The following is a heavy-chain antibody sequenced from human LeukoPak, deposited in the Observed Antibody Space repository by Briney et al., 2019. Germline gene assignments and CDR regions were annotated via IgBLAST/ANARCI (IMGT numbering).Heavy chain of an antibody. CDR1: GFTFSDYY. D-gene: IGHD1-26*01. CDR3: ARDTSGSYYSHAFDI. Sequence: TGGSLRLSCAASGFTFSDYYMSWIRRAPGKGLEWVSYISSSGSTIYYADSVKGRFTISRDNAKNSLYLQMNSLRAEDTAVYYCARDTSGSYYSHAFDIWGQGTMVTVSS. V-gene: IGHV3-11*04. CDR2: ISSSGSTI. J-gene: IGHJ3*02.